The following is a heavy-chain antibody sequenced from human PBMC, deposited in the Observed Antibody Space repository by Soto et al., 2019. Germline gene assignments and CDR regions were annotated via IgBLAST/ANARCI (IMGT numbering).Heavy chain of an antibody. CDR1: GFSLSTSGVG. J-gene: IGHJ4*02. V-gene: IGHV2-5*01. CDR2: IYWNDDK. CDR3: AHSGYYDSSGYYWGYFDY. Sequence: QITLKESGPTLVKPTQTLTLTYTISGFSLSTSGVGVGWIRQPPGKALEWLALIYWNDDKRYSPSLKSRLTITKDTSQNQVVLTMTNMDPVDTATYYCAHSGYYDSSGYYWGYFDYWGQGTLVTVSS. D-gene: IGHD3-22*01.